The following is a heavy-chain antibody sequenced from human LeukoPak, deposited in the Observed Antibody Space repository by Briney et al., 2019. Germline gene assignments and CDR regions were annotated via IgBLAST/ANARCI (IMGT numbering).Heavy chain of an antibody. CDR3: ARGKIGYYYMDV. V-gene: IGHV3-74*01. CDR1: GFTFSNYW. J-gene: IGHJ6*03. Sequence: GGSLRLSCAAYGFTFSNYWMHWVRRAPGEGLVWVSRVNPDGSRATYADSVEGRFTISRDNARNTLYLQMNSLRAEDTAVYFCARGKIGYYYMDVWGKGTTVTVSS. CDR2: VNPDGSRA. D-gene: IGHD2/OR15-2a*01.